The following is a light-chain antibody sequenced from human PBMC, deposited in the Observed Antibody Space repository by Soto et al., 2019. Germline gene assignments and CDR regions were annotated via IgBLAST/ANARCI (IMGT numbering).Light chain of an antibody. J-gene: IGKJ4*01. CDR2: AAS. CDR1: QGISNY. V-gene: IGKV1-27*01. Sequence: IQITQSPFSLSASVGDRVTITWRASQGISNYLAWYQQKPGKVPKLLIYAASTLQSGVPSRFSGSGSGTDFALTISSLQPEDVATYYCQKYNSAPLTFGGGTKVDIK. CDR3: QKYNSAPLT.